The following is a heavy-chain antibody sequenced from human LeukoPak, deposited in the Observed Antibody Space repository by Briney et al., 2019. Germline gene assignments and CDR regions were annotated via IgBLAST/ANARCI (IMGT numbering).Heavy chain of an antibody. CDR3: ARVRAARPEEDYFDY. V-gene: IGHV1-18*01. D-gene: IGHD6-6*01. CDR1: GYTFTSYG. Sequence: EASVKVSCKASGYTFTSYGISWVRQAPGRGLEWMGWISAYNGNTNYAQKLQGRVTMTTDTSTSTAYMELRSLRSDDTAVYYCARVRAARPEEDYFDYWGQGTLVTVSS. J-gene: IGHJ4*02. CDR2: ISAYNGNT.